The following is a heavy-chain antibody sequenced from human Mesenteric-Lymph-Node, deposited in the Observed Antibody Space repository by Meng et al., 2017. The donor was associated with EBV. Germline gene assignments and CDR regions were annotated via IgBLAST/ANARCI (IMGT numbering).Heavy chain of an antibody. J-gene: IGHJ4*02. CDR2: INTNTGYP. Sequence: QVQLGQSGSELKKPGASVKVSCKASGYTFNTYAMNWVRQAPGQGLEWMGWINTNTGYPTYARVFRGRFVFSLDTSVSTAYLQVSSLKAEDTAVYYCARGLPYGDYGVDSWGQGTLVHRL. V-gene: IGHV7-4-1*02. D-gene: IGHD4-17*01. CDR3: ARGLPYGDYGVDS. CDR1: GYTFNTYA.